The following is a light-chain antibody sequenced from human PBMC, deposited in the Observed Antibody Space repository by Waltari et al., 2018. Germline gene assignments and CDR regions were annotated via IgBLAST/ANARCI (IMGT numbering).Light chain of an antibody. Sequence: EIVLTQSPGTLSLSPGERATLSCRASQSVSSSYLVWYQQKPGQAPRLLIYGTSSRATDIRDRVMGSGTGTDFTLTSSRLEPEDFAVYYCQQYGGSPPITFGQGTRLEIK. J-gene: IGKJ5*01. V-gene: IGKV3-20*01. CDR2: GTS. CDR1: QSVSSSY. CDR3: QQYGGSPPIT.